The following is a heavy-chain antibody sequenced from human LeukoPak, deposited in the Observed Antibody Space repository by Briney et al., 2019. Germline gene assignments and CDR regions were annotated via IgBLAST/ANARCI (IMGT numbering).Heavy chain of an antibody. CDR2: ISDSGGTT. J-gene: IGHJ5*01. V-gene: IGHV3-23*01. CDR3: AKGGSGWSHWDS. D-gene: IGHD6-19*01. Sequence: GGSLRLSWAAAGFTVRSHSMSWVRQAPGKGLEWVSSISDSGGTTHYADSVKGRFTISRDDSNNTVYLQMNSLRADDTAVYYCAKGGSGWSHWDSWGQGTLVTVSS. CDR1: GFTVRSHS.